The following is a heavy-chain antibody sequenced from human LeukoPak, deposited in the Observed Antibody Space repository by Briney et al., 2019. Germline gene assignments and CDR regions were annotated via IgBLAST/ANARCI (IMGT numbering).Heavy chain of an antibody. J-gene: IGHJ4*02. V-gene: IGHV3-23*01. CDR3: AKDDPTFGGVIAAY. D-gene: IGHD3-16*02. Sequence: GGSLRLSCTASGFTFSSYAMSWVRQAPGKGLEWVSSISGSGRTTYYGDSVKGRSTISRDNSKNTLYLQMNSLRAEDTAVYCCAKDDPTFGGVIAAYWGQGTLVTVSS. CDR1: GFTFSSYA. CDR2: ISGSGRTT.